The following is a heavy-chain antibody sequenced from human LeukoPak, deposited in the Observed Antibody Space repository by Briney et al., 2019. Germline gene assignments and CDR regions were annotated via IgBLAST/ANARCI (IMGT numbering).Heavy chain of an antibody. J-gene: IGHJ4*02. CDR2: ISAYNGNT. D-gene: IGHD5-12*01. CDR3: ARVPRATAGAGGAYY. CDR1: GYTFTSYG. Sequence: GSVKVSCKASGYTFTSYGISWVGQAPGQGLAWMGWISAYNGNTNYAQKLQGRVTMTTDTSTSTAYMELRSLSSDATAVYYCARVPRATAGAGGAYYWGQGTLVTVSS. V-gene: IGHV1-18*01.